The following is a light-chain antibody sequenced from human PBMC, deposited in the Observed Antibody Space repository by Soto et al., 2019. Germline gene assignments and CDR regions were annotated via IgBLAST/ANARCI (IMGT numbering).Light chain of an antibody. Sequence: DVQMTQSPSSLSASVGDRVTITCRASQSINNYLNWYQVKPGKAPRLLIYSASNLQGGVPSRFSGSGTGTDFTLTISSLQSEDFAVYYCQQYNNWPRTFGQGTKVDIK. CDR1: QSINNY. J-gene: IGKJ1*01. CDR2: SAS. CDR3: QQYNNWPRT. V-gene: IGKV1-39*01.